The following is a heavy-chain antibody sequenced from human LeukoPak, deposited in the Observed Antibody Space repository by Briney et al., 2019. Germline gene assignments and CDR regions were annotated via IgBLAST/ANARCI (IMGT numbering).Heavy chain of an antibody. CDR1: GFTFSSYA. Sequence: GRSLRLSCAASGFTFSSYAMHWVRQAPGKGLEWVSVISYGENYKYYADSVKGRFTIFRDNAKNALYLQMNSLRVEDTAVYYCARDEGGNSLRYYFDYWGQGTLVTVSS. D-gene: IGHD1/OR15-1a*01. CDR3: ARDEGGNSLRYYFDY. J-gene: IGHJ4*02. V-gene: IGHV3-30*04. CDR2: ISYGENYK.